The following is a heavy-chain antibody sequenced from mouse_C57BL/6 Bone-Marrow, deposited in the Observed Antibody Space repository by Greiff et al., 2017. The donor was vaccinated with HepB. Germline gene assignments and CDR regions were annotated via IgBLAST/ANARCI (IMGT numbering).Heavy chain of an antibody. CDR1: GFTFSDYG. Sequence: VQLQQSGGGLEKPGGSLKLSCAASGFTFSDYGMHWVRQAPEKGLEWVAYISSGSSTIYYADTVKGRFTISRDNAKNTLFLQMTSLRSEDTAMYYCARGDGYYVWYFDVWGTGTTVTVSS. V-gene: IGHV5-17*01. CDR2: ISSGSSTI. D-gene: IGHD2-3*01. CDR3: ARGDGYYVWYFDV. J-gene: IGHJ1*03.